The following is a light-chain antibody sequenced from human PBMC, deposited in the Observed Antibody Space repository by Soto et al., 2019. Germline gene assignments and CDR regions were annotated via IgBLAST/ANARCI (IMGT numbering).Light chain of an antibody. V-gene: IGKV3-15*01. CDR2: EAS. J-gene: IGKJ1*01. Sequence: LTQSPGTVYVSRGERSSPSYMSSQSVGKYLAWYQQKAGQAPRLLIYEASTRATGLPARFSGSGSGTEFTLTVSSLQSEDFAVYYCQQYNKWPWTGGQGTKVDI. CDR1: QSVGKY. CDR3: QQYNKWPWT.